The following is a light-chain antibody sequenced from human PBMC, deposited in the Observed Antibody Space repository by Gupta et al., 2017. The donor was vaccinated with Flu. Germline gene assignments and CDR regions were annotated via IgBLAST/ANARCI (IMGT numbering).Light chain of an antibody. CDR1: NIGSKG. J-gene: IGLJ2*01. Sequence: QPPSVSVAPGQTASIDCGGDNIGSKGVHWYQQRPGQAPVLVVYEDTDRPSGIPERFSGSNSGNTATLTISRVEAVDEADYYCHVWDAPSVVFGGGTKLTVL. V-gene: IGLV3-21*02. CDR3: HVWDAPSVV. CDR2: EDT.